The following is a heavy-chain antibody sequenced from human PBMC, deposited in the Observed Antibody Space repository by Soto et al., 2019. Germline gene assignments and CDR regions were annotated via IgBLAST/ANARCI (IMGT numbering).Heavy chain of an antibody. Sequence: GGSLRLSCAASAFTFSSDGMSWVRQGPGKGLEWVSAISGSGSYIYYADSVKGRFTIYRDNAKNTLYLQMNSLRDEDTPVYYCARALIPPYYDFWSGYYDYWGQGTLVTVSS. CDR1: AFTFSSDG. CDR3: ARALIPPYYDFWSGYYDY. CDR2: ISGSGSYI. V-gene: IGHV3-21*01. J-gene: IGHJ4*02. D-gene: IGHD3-3*01.